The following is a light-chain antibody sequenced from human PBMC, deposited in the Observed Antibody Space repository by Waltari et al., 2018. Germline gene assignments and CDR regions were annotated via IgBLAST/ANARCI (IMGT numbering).Light chain of an antibody. Sequence: EIVLTQSPGTLSLSPGERATLSCRARQTVRTTYLAWYQQKPGQAPTLLVYGASSRATGIPDRFSGRGSGTDFSLTISSLEPEDFAVYYCQQYDSSPLTFGGGTKVEIK. J-gene: IGKJ4*01. CDR1: QTVRTTY. V-gene: IGKV3-20*01. CDR3: QQYDSSPLT. CDR2: GAS.